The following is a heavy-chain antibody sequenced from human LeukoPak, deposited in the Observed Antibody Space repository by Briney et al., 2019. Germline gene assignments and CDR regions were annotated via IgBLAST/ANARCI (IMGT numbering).Heavy chain of an antibody. J-gene: IGHJ4*02. Sequence: GGSLRLSCAASGFTFSSYGMHWVRQAPGKGLEWVAVIWYDGSNKYYADSVKGRFTISRDNSKNTLYLQMNSLRAEDTAVYYCAKMVNYDSSGVDYWGQGTLVTVSS. CDR1: GFTFSSYG. CDR3: AKMVNYDSSGVDY. V-gene: IGHV3-33*06. CDR2: IWYDGSNK. D-gene: IGHD3-22*01.